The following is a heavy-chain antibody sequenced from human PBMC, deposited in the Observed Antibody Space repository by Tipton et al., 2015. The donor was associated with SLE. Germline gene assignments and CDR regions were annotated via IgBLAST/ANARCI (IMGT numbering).Heavy chain of an antibody. J-gene: IGHJ4*02. D-gene: IGHD1-26*01. CDR1: GYSISSGYY. CDR2: IYHSGST. Sequence: LRLSCTVSGYSISSGYYWGWIRQPPGKGLEWIGSIYHSGSTYYNPSLKSRVTISVDTSKNQFSLKLSSVTAADTAVYYCARPRIVGATSPFDYWGQGTLVTVSS. CDR3: ARPRIVGATSPFDY. V-gene: IGHV4-38-2*02.